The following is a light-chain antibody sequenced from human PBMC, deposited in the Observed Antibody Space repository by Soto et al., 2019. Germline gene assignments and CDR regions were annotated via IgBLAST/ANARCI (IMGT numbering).Light chain of an antibody. CDR1: SSDIGTYNY. CDR3: SSYTITSVL. Sequence: QSALTQPASVSGSPGQSITISCAGTSSDIGTYNYVSWYKQHPGEAPKLIIYDVVNRASGVSSRFSGSKSANTASLTISGLQAEDEADYYCSSYTITSVLFGGGTKLTVL. V-gene: IGLV2-14*03. CDR2: DVV. J-gene: IGLJ2*01.